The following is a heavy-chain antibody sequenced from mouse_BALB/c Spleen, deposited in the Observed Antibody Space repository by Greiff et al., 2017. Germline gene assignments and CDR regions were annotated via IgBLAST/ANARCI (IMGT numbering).Heavy chain of an antibody. D-gene: IGHD2-1*01. CDR2: INPYNDGT. V-gene: IGHV1-14*01. J-gene: IGHJ3*01. Sequence: EVQLQQSGPELVKPGASVKMSCKASGYTFTSSVMHWVKQKPGQGLEWIGYINPYNDGTKYNEKFKGKATLTSDKSSSTAYMELSSLTSEDSAVYYCASGTYGNYARFAYWGQGTLVTVSA. CDR3: ASGTYGNYARFAY. CDR1: GYTFTSSV.